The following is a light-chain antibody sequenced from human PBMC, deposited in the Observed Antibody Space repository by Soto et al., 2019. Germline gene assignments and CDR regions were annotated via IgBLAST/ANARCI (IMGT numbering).Light chain of an antibody. CDR1: QSVLYSSNNKNY. Sequence: DIVMTQSPDSLAVSLGERATINCKSSQSVLYSSNNKNYLAWYQQKPGQPPKLLIYWASTRESGVPDRFSGSGSGTDFTLTISSLQAEDVAVYYCQQYCSSPWTFGQGTKVEIE. V-gene: IGKV4-1*01. CDR3: QQYCSSPWT. J-gene: IGKJ1*01. CDR2: WAS.